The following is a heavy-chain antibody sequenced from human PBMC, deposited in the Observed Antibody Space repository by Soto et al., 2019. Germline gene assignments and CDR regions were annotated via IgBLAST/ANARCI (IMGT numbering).Heavy chain of an antibody. V-gene: IGHV1-69*13. D-gene: IGHD5-18*01. J-gene: IGHJ6*02. CDR3: ARGNVDTAMVLYYYYGMDV. Sequence: SVKVSCKASGGTFSSYAISWVRQAPGQGLEWMGGIIPIFGTANYAQKFQGRVTITADESTSTAYMELSSLRSEDTAVYYCARGNVDTAMVLYYYYGMDVWGQGTTVTVSS. CDR1: GGTFSSYA. CDR2: IIPIFGTA.